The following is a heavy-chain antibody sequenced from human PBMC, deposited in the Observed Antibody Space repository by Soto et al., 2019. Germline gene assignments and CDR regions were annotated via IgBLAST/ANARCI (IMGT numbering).Heavy chain of an antibody. J-gene: IGHJ6*03. CDR1: GFILSDCA. CDR2: ISSSSSVI. Sequence: EVQLVESGGGLVQPGGSLRLSCATSGFILSDCAMNWVRQAPGKGLEWVSYISSSSSVIDYADSLKCRFTVSRDNARKSLYLQMNSLRAEDTAVYYCARDISWGSNWYYYMDVWGTGATFTVSS. D-gene: IGHD7-27*01. V-gene: IGHV3-48*01. CDR3: ARDISWGSNWYYYMDV.